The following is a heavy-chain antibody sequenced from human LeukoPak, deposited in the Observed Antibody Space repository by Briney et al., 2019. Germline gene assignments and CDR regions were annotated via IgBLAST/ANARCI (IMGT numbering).Heavy chain of an antibody. Sequence: GGSLRLSCAASGFTFSSYGMNWVRQAPGKGLEWVSSISTSSSYIYYADSMKGRFTISRDNAKNSLYLQMNSLRTEDTAVYYCARVEGNIVTTTEGYFDYWGQGTLVTVSS. D-gene: IGHD5-12*01. J-gene: IGHJ4*02. CDR3: ARVEGNIVTTTEGYFDY. V-gene: IGHV3-21*01. CDR2: ISTSSSYI. CDR1: GFTFSSYG.